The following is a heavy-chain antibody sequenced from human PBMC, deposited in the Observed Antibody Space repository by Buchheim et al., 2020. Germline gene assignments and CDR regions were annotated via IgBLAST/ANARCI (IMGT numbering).Heavy chain of an antibody. CDR2: ISPKFGAA. J-gene: IGHJ3*02. CDR3: VREGQSHLPAFEM. CDR1: DGTFSNYA. V-gene: IGHV1-69*12. Sequence: QVQLVQSGAEVRKPGSSVKVSCEASDGTFSNYAIDWVRQAPGQGLEWLGSISPKFGAAYYAQTFQGRVAITADESTATAYLEVYSLTFEDTATYFCVREGQSHLPAFEMWGQGT.